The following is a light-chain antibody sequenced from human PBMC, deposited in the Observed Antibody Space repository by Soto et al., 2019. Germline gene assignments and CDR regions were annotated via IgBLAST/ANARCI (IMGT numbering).Light chain of an antibody. CDR2: DAS. CDR1: QSVTNW. CDR3: QQYTTYPYT. J-gene: IGKJ2*01. Sequence: DIQMTQSPSTLSASVGDRVTITCRASQSVTNWLAWYQQKPGKAPNLLIYDASRLQSGIPSRFSGSRSGTEFTLTISSLQPDDFATSYCQQYTTYPYTFGQGTKLEIK. V-gene: IGKV1-5*01.